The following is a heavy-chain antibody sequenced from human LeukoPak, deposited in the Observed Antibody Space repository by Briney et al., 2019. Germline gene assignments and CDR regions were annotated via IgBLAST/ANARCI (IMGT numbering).Heavy chain of an antibody. D-gene: IGHD4/OR15-4a*01. CDR1: GGSISSGGYY. J-gene: IGHJ4*02. Sequence: SETLSLTCTVSGGSISSGGYYWSWIRQHAGKGLEWIGYIYYSGSTYYNPSLKSRVTISVDTSKNQFSLKLSSVTAADTAVYYCARIQSNGYVDYWGQGTLVTVSS. CDR2: IYYSGST. CDR3: ARIQSNGYVDY. V-gene: IGHV4-31*03.